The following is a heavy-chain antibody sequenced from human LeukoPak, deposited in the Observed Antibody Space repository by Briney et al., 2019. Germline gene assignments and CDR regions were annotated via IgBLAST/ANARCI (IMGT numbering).Heavy chain of an antibody. J-gene: IGHJ4*02. Sequence: MSSETLSLTCTVSGGSISSYYWGWIRRPPGKGLQWIGSIHHSGSTYYNPSLKSRVTISVDTSKNQFSLKLSSVTAADTAVYYCARTSSSGLVGGYYFDYWGQGTLVTVSS. CDR2: IHHSGST. V-gene: IGHV4-38-2*02. D-gene: IGHD6-19*01. CDR3: ARTSSSGLVGGYYFDY. CDR1: GGSISSYY.